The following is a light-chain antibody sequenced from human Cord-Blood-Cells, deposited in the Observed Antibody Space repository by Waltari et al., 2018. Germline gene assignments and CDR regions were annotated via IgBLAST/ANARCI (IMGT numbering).Light chain of an antibody. CDR2: EVS. Sequence: QSPPTQPPSVSGPPGQSITISCTATISQVGGYNNVSWYQQHPGKAPNLMIDEVSNRPSGVANRFSGSKSGNTASLTISGLQAEDEADYYCSSYTSSSTYVFGTGTKVTVL. V-gene: IGLV2-14*01. CDR1: ISQVGGYNN. J-gene: IGLJ1*01. CDR3: SSYTSSSTYV.